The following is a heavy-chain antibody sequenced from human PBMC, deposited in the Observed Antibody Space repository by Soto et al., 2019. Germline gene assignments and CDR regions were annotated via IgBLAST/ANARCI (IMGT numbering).Heavy chain of an antibody. D-gene: IGHD3-10*01. CDR1: GGSFSGYY. CDR3: ARGLPARITMVRGVIGYNWFDP. Sequence: SETLSLTCAVYGGSFSGYYWSWIRQPPGKGLEWIGEINHSGSTNYNPSLKSRVTISVDTSKNQFSLKLSSVTAADTAVYYCARGLPARITMVRGVIGYNWFDPWGQGTLVTVPQ. CDR2: INHSGST. V-gene: IGHV4-34*01. J-gene: IGHJ5*02.